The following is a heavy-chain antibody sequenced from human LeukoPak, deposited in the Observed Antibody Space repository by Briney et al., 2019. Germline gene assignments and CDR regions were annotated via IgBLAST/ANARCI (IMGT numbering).Heavy chain of an antibody. CDR1: GFTFSSYA. V-gene: IGHV3-23*01. D-gene: IGHD3-10*01. CDR2: ISNGGANT. J-gene: IGHJ4*02. CDR3: AKTLGVTAYYFDY. Sequence: GGSLRLSCAASGFTFSSYAMTWVRQASGRGLEWVSGISNGGANTYFADSVKGRFTISRDNSKNTLYLQMNSLRAEDTAVYYCAKTLGVTAYYFDYWGQGTLVTVSS.